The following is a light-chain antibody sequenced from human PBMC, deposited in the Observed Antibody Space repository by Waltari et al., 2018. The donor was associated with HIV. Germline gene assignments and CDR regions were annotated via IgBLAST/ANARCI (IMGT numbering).Light chain of an antibody. CDR1: SLRSYY. CDR3: HSRDSSGFHVV. J-gene: IGLJ2*01. Sequence: SSDLTQDPSVSVAMGQIVRITCQGDSLRSYYASWYQHKPGQAPVVVFFGRNNRPSGIPDRFSGSSSGNTASLTITGAQAEDEADYYCHSRDSSGFHVVFGGGTKVTVL. V-gene: IGLV3-19*01. CDR2: GRN.